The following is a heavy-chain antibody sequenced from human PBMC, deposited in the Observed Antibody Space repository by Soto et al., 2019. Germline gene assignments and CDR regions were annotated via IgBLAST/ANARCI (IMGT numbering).Heavy chain of an antibody. CDR2: ISGSGGST. J-gene: IGHJ4*02. CDR3: AKGPVVVTAMLDY. V-gene: IGHV3-23*01. Sequence: EMQLLESGGGLVQPGGSLRLSCAASGFTFSSYAMNWVRQAPGKGLEWVSGISGSGGSTYYADSVKGRFTISRDNSKNTLYLQMNSLRAEDTAVYYCAKGPVVVTAMLDYWGQGTLVTVSS. CDR1: GFTFSSYA. D-gene: IGHD2-21*02.